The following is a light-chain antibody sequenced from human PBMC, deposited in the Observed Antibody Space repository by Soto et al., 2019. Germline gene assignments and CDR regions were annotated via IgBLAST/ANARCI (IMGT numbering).Light chain of an antibody. J-gene: IGLJ3*02. CDR1: NSNIGAGYD. CDR2: GNN. V-gene: IGLV1-40*01. Sequence: QSVLTQPPSVSGAPGQRVTISCTGSNSNIGAGYDVHWYQHLPGTAPKLLIYGNNNRPSGVPDRLSGSKSGTSASLAITGLQAEDEADYYCQSYDSSVSAVLFGGGTKVTVL. CDR3: QSYDSSVSAVL.